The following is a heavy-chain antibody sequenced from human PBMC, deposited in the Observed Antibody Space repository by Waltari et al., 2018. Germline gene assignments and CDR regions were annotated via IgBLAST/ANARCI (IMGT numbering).Heavy chain of an antibody. D-gene: IGHD3-10*01. J-gene: IGHJ3*02. CDR2: INHSASN. CDR3: ARKIRSKREVTTFAFDI. V-gene: IGHV4-34*01. CDR1: GGSFSGYY. Sequence: QVQLQQWGAGLLNPSETLSLTCAVYGGSFSGYYWSWIRQPPGKGLEWIGEINHSASNNYNPSLKSRVTISVDTSKNQFSLKLSSVTAADTAVYYCARKIRSKREVTTFAFDIWGQGTMVTVSS.